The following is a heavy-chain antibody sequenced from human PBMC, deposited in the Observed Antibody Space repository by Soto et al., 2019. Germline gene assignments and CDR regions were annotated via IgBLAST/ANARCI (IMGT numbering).Heavy chain of an antibody. CDR3: ASAPSTQAGDMSSVLFDY. V-gene: IGHV4-31*11. CDR2: IYYSGNT. Sequence: QVQLQESGPGLVKPSQTLSLTCAVSGDSISRVDYYWNWIRQHPGKGREWIGYIYYSGNTYYNPSLKSRVTMSVDTSKNQFSLRLSSVTAADTAVYYCASAPSTQAGDMSSVLFDYWGQGTLVTVSS. D-gene: IGHD2-21*01. J-gene: IGHJ4*02. CDR1: GDSISRVDYY.